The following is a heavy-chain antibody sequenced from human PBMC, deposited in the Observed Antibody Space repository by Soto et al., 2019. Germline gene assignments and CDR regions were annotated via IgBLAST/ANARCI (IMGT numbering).Heavy chain of an antibody. CDR2: ISGSGGTT. Sequence: EVQLLESGGGLVQPGGSLRLSCVASGFTFSSYALNWVRQAPGRGLEWVSAISGSGGTTYYADSVKGRFTISRDNSKNTLFLQMNSLRAEDAAIYYCAKSPKGISSSFDYWGQGSLVTVSS. CDR3: AKSPKGISSSFDY. D-gene: IGHD3-3*02. CDR1: GFTFSSYA. J-gene: IGHJ4*02. V-gene: IGHV3-23*01.